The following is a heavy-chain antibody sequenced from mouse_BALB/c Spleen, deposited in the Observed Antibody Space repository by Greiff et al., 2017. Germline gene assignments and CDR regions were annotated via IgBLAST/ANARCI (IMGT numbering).Heavy chain of an antibody. CDR2: ISNGGGST. D-gene: IGHD4-1*01. J-gene: IGHJ3*01. V-gene: IGHV5-12-2*01. Sequence: EVQVVESGGGLVQPGGSLKLSCAASGFTFSSYTMPWVRQTPEKRLEWVAYISNGGGSTYYPDTVKGRFTISRDNAKNTLYLQMSSLKSEDTAMYYCASLSWDWFAYWGQGTLVTVSA. CDR1: GFTFSSYT. CDR3: ASLSWDWFAY.